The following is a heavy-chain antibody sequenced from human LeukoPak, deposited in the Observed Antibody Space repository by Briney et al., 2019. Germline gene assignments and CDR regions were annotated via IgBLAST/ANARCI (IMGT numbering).Heavy chain of an antibody. CDR1: GFTFRSYS. V-gene: IGHV3-48*04. J-gene: IGHJ3*02. CDR3: ARELVVPAAISSYDAFDI. CDR2: ISSTSGTI. Sequence: GWSLRLSCVASGFTFRSYSMNWVRQAPGKGLEWVSYISSTSGTIYYADSMKGRFTISRDNAKNSLYLQMTGLRAEDTAVYYCARELVVPAAISSYDAFDIWGQGTMVTVSS. D-gene: IGHD2-2*01.